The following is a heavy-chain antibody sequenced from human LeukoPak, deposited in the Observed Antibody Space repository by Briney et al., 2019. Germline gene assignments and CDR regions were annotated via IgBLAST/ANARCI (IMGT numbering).Heavy chain of an antibody. J-gene: IGHJ4*02. CDR2: IISTSTYI. D-gene: IGHD5-18*01. Sequence: GGSLRLSCAASGFTFSSYTMNWVRQAPGEGLEWVSSIISTSTYIYYADSVKGRFTISRDNAKNSLYLQMNSLRAEDTAVYYCAKDIQGANWGQGTLVTVSS. CDR3: AKDIQGAN. V-gene: IGHV3-21*01. CDR1: GFTFSSYT.